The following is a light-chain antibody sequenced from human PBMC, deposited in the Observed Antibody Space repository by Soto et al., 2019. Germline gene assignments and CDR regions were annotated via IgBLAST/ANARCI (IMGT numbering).Light chain of an antibody. CDR1: SSDVGSYNL. Sequence: QSALTQPASVSGSPVQSITISCTGTSSDVGSYNLVSWYQHLPGKAPKLMIFEVTKRPSGVSTRFSGSKSGNTASLTISGLQAEDEADYYCSSYAGSSIFVVFGGGTKVTVL. V-gene: IGLV2-23*02. J-gene: IGLJ2*01. CDR3: SSYAGSSIFVV. CDR2: EVT.